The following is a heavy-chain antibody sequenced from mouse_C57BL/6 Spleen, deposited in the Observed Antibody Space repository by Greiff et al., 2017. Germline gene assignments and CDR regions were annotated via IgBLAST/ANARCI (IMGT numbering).Heavy chain of an antibody. CDR3: ARSYYSNPYWYFDV. Sequence: QVQLQQPGAELVKPGPSVRLSSRLHAYTSTSSWTHWVKQRPGQGLEWIGMIHPNSGSTNYNEKFKSKATLTVDKSSSTAYMQLSSLTSEDSAVYYCARSYYSNPYWYFDVWGTGTTVTVSS. V-gene: IGHV1-64*01. CDR1: AYTSTSSW. J-gene: IGHJ1*03. CDR2: IHPNSGST. D-gene: IGHD2-5*01.